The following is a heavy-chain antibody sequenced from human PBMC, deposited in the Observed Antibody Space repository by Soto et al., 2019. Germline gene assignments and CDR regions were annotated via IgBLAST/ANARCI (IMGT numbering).Heavy chain of an antibody. CDR1: GDSVSSNSAA. J-gene: IGHJ6*02. CDR2: TYYRSKWYN. Sequence: SQTLSLTCAISGDSVSSNSAAWNWIRQSPSRGLEWLGRTYYRSKWYNDYAVSVKSRITINPDTSKNQFSLQLNSVTPEDTAVYYCARDGGWCSRTSCYSGPYGMDGWGQGTTVTVYS. D-gene: IGHD2-2*01. V-gene: IGHV6-1*01. CDR3: ARDGGWCSRTSCYSGPYGMDG.